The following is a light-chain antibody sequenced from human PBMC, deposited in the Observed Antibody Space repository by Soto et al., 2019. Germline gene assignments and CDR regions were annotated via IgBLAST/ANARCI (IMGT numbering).Light chain of an antibody. Sequence: EIVMTQSPATLSVSPGERATLSCRASQRVSSYLAWYQQKPGQAPRLLIYDTFNRATGIPARFTGSGSETSFTLTISRLEPEDFALYYCQHYQSGHPITFGQGTRLEIK. CDR2: DTF. CDR1: QRVSSY. V-gene: IGKV3-11*01. CDR3: QHYQSGHPIT. J-gene: IGKJ5*01.